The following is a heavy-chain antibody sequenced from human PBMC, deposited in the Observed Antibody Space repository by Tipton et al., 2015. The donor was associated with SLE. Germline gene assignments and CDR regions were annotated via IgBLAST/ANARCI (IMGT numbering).Heavy chain of an antibody. V-gene: IGHV4-59*11. CDR3: ARLPDYFDH. J-gene: IGHJ4*01. CDR1: GASINSHY. Sequence: LRLSCTVSGASINSHYWSWIRQPPGKGLEWSGYIFYSGKTDYNPSLKSRVTISVNTSKNQFSLKLSSVTAADTAVYYCARLPDYFDHWGQGALVTVSS. CDR2: IFYSGKT.